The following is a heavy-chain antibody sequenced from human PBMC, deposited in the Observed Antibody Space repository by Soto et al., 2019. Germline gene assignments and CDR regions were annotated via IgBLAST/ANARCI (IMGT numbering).Heavy chain of an antibody. Sequence: QVQLQESGPGLVKPSQTLSLTCTVSGGSIRSGGYYWSWIRQPPGKGLEWIGYVYYGGTTYFNPSLKGRVTISVDTSKIQFSLKLSSVTAAEAAVYYCARGIGNDYSDYYCDYLGQGTGVTVSS. J-gene: IGHJ4*02. CDR1: GGSIRSGGYY. CDR2: VYYGGTT. D-gene: IGHD4-17*01. CDR3: ARGIGNDYSDYYCDY. V-gene: IGHV4-31*03.